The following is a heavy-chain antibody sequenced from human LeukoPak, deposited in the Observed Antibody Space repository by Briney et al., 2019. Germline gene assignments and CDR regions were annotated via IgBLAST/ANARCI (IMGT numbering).Heavy chain of an antibody. V-gene: IGHV3-23*01. CDR2: ITDTGDST. CDR1: GFTFSNYA. D-gene: IGHD6-19*01. Sequence: GGSLRLSCAASGFTFSNYAMTWVRQAPGKGLEWVSSITDTGDSTWYADSVKGRFTISRENAKNSLYLQMNSLRAGDTAVYYCARGRIGSGWYDAFDIWGQGTMVTVSS. CDR3: ARGRIGSGWYDAFDI. J-gene: IGHJ3*02.